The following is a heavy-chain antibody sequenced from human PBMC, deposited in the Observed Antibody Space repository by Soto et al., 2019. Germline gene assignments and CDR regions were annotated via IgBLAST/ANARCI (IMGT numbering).Heavy chain of an antibody. CDR1: GFNFDVYA. V-gene: IGHV3-49*03. J-gene: IGHJ6*03. D-gene: IGHD3-16*01. Sequence: GGSLRLSCLGSGFNFDVYAVSGCRQAPGKGLEWVGLIRNKAYRGTTEYAASVKGRFTISRDESKSSAYLEMNDLEIEDTAVYYCTRWTVVGTPVLGQYYYTMDVWGQGTTLTISS. CDR3: TRWTVVGTPVLGQYYYTMDV. CDR2: IRNKAYRGTT.